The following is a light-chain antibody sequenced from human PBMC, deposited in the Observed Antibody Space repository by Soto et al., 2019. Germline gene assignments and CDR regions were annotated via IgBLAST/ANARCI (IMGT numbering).Light chain of an antibody. Sequence: EFVLTQSPGTLSLSPGEIATLSCRASQTVRNNYLAWYQQKPGQAPRLLIYDASSRATGIPDRFSGGGSGTDFTLTISRLEPEDFAVYYCQQFSSYPLTFGGATKVEIK. J-gene: IGKJ4*01. V-gene: IGKV3-20*01. CDR2: DAS. CDR1: QTVRNNY. CDR3: QQFSSYPLT.